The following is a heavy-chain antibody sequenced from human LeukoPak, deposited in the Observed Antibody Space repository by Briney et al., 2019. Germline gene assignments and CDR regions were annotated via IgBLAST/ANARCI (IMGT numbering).Heavy chain of an antibody. J-gene: IGHJ4*02. CDR3: ARDRNTDFWSGYYTNYFDY. V-gene: IGHV3-7*01. Sequence: PGGSLRLSCAASGFTFSSYAMSWVRQAPGKGLEWVATIKQDGSEKYYVDSVKGRFTISRDNARNSLYLQMNSLRAEDTAVYYCARDRNTDFWSGYYTNYFDYWGQGTLVTASS. CDR2: IKQDGSEK. D-gene: IGHD3-3*01. CDR1: GFTFSSYA.